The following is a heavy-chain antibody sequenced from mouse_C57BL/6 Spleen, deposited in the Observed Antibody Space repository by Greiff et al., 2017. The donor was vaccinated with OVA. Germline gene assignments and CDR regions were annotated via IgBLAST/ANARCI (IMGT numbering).Heavy chain of an antibody. CDR3: ARGGYSWYFDV. CDR2: INPNNGGT. V-gene: IGHV1-26*01. J-gene: IGHJ1*03. D-gene: IGHD2-14*01. CDR1: GYTFTDYY. Sequence: EVQLQQSGPELVKPGASVKISCKASGYTFTDYYMNWVKQSHGKSLEWIGDINPNNGGTSYNQKFKGKATLTVDKSSSTAYMELRSLTSEDSAVYYCARGGYSWYFDVWGTGTTVTVSS.